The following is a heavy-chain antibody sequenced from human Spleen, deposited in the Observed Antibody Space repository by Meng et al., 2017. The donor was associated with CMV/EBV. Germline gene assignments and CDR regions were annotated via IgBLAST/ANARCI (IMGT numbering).Heavy chain of an antibody. J-gene: IGHJ4*02. CDR1: GFTFSTYW. V-gene: IGHV3-74*01. CDR2: ISSDGSRT. CDR3: ARAPLHVYSIGDY. Sequence: GGSLRLSCAASGFTFSTYWMHWVRQAPGKGLVWVSHISSDGSRTVYADSVKGRFTISRDNAKNTLFLDMNSLRADDTAVYYCARAPLHVYSIGDYWGQGTLVTVSS. D-gene: IGHD2-21*01.